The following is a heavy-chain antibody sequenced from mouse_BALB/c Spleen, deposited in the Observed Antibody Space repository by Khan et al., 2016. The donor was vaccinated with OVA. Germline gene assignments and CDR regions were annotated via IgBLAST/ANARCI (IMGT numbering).Heavy chain of an antibody. D-gene: IGHD4-1*02. V-gene: IGHV9-3-1*01. CDR3: ARSNSYWYFDV. Sequence: QIQLVQSGPELKKPGETVKISCTASGYTFTNYGMNWVKQAPGKGLKWMGWINTYTGQPTYPDEFKGRFAFSLETSASTAYLQINNLNNEDTATYFCARSNSYWYFDVWGAVTTVIVSS. CDR1: GYTFTNYG. J-gene: IGHJ1*01. CDR2: INTYTGQP.